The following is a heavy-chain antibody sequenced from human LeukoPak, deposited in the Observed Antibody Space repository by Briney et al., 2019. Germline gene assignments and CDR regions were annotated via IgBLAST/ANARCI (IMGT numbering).Heavy chain of an antibody. V-gene: IGHV4-59*01. CDR2: IYYSGST. J-gene: IGHJ4*02. CDR1: GGSISSYY. CDR3: ARDGPNSSYDY. D-gene: IGHD2-21*01. Sequence: SETLSLTCTVSGGSISSYYWSWIRQPPGKGLEWIGYIYYSGSTNYDPSLKSRVTISVDTSKNQFSLKPSSVTAADTAVYYCARDGPNSSYDYWGQGSLVALSS.